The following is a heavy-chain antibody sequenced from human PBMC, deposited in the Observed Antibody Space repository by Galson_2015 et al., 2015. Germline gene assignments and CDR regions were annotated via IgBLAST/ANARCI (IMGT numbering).Heavy chain of an antibody. D-gene: IGHD3-10*01. CDR2: ISSSSSPI. V-gene: IGHV3-48*02. J-gene: IGHJ5*02. Sequence: SLRLSCAASGFTFSSYSMNWVRQAPGKGLEWVSYISSSSSPIYYADSVKGRFTISRDNAKNSLYLQMNSPRDEDTAVYYCAKERYYYGSARGNWFDPWGQGTLVTVSS. CDR3: AKERYYYGSARGNWFDP. CDR1: GFTFSSYS.